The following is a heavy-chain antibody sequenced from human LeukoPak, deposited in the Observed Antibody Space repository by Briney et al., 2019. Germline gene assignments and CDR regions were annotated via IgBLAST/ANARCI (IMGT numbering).Heavy chain of an antibody. D-gene: IGHD5-12*01. V-gene: IGHV3-23*01. J-gene: IGHJ4*02. Sequence: GGSLRLSCAASGFTFSSYAMSWVRQAPGKGREWVAAISGSGGSTYYADSVKGRFTISRDNSKNPLYLQMNSLRAEDTAVYYCANDSGYDNWGQGTLVTVSS. CDR3: ANDSGYDN. CDR1: GFTFSSYA. CDR2: ISGSGGST.